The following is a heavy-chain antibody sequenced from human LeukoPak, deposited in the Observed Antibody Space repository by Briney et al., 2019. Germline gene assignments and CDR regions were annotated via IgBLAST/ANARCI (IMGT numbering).Heavy chain of an antibody. D-gene: IGHD6-13*01. CDR3: ARDRGSSSWTLHYFDY. CDR2: IYTSGST. CDR1: GGSISSGSYY. V-gene: IGHV4-61*02. Sequence: PSETLSLTCTVSGGSISSGSYYWSWIRQPAGKGLEWIGRIYTSGSTNYNPSLKSRVTISVDTSKNQFSLKLSSVTAADTAVYYCARDRGSSSWTLHYFDYWGQGTLVTVSS. J-gene: IGHJ4*02.